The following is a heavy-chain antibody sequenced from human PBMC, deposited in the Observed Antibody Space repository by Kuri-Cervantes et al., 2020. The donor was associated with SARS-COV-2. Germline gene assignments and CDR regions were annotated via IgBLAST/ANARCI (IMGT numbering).Heavy chain of an antibody. D-gene: IGHD3-10*01. Sequence: ASVKVSCKASGYTFTTYDINWVRQAPGQGLEWMGWISAYNGNTNYAQKLQGRVTMTTDTSTSTAYMELRSLRSDDTAVYYCARDPYYYGSGSYFDYWGQGTLVTVSS. CDR2: ISAYNGNT. CDR1: GYTFTTYD. CDR3: ARDPYYYGSGSYFDY. V-gene: IGHV1-18*01. J-gene: IGHJ4*02.